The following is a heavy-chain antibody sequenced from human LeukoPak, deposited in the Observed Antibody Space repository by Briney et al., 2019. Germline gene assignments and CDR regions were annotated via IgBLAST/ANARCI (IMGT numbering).Heavy chain of an antibody. Sequence: PGGSLRLSCAASGFTFSSYAMHWVRQAPGKGLEWVAVISYDGSNKYYADSVKGRFTISRDNSKNTLYLQMNSLRAEDTAVYYCAREIAPREMATIFDYWGQGILVTVSS. V-gene: IGHV3-30*01. D-gene: IGHD5-24*01. CDR2: ISYDGSNK. CDR1: GFTFSSYA. J-gene: IGHJ4*02. CDR3: AREIAPREMATIFDY.